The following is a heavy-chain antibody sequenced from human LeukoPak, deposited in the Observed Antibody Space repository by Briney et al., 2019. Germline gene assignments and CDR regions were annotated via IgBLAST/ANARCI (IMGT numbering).Heavy chain of an antibody. CDR1: GGSISSNTYY. CDR2: IYYGGST. D-gene: IGHD2-15*01. CDR3: AKDPASVHWFDP. J-gene: IGHJ5*02. V-gene: IGHV4-39*07. Sequence: PSETLSLTCTVSGGSISSNTYYWDWIRQPPGKGLECIGSIYYGGSTNYNPSLKSRVSILVDTSKNQFSLRLRSVTAADTAVYYCAKDPASVHWFDPWGQGTLVTVSS.